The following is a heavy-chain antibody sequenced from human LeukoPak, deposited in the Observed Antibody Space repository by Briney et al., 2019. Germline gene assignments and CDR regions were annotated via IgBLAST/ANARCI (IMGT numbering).Heavy chain of an antibody. V-gene: IGHV4-39*01. CDR2: IYHSGTT. CDR3: ARGRSGSYFDY. CDR1: GGSISSSSYY. Sequence: PSETLSLTCTVSGGSISSSSYYWGWIRQPPGKGLECIGSIYHSGTTYYNPSLKSRVTISVDTSKNQFSLKLSSVTAADTAVYYCARGRSGSYFDYWGQGTLVTVSS. D-gene: IGHD1-26*01. J-gene: IGHJ4*03.